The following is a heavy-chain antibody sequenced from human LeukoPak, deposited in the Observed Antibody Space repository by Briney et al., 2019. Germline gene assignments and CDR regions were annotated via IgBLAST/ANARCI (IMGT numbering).Heavy chain of an antibody. CDR2: MNPNSGNS. V-gene: IGHV1-8*01. J-gene: IGHJ4*02. CDR1: GYTFTSYD. Sequence: ASVKVSCKASGYTFTSYDINWVRQATGQGLEWMGWMNPNSGNSDYAQKFQGRVSMTRNTSISTAYMELSSLRSEDTAVYYCARTGTAEYSSSWYLDYWGQGTLVTVSS. D-gene: IGHD6-13*01. CDR3: ARTGTAEYSSSWYLDY.